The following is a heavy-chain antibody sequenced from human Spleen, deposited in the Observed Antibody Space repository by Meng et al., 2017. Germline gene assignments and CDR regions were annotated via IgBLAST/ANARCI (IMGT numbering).Heavy chain of an antibody. J-gene: IGHJ5*02. D-gene: IGHD2-15*01. Sequence: SETLSLTCTVSGGSISSGGYYWSWIRQHPGKGLEWIGYIYYSGSTYYNPSLKSLVTISVDTSKNQFSLKLSSVTAADTAVYYCARDLGNRYCSGGSCSFGWFDPWGQGTLVTVSS. V-gene: IGHV4-31*01. CDR1: GGSISSGGYY. CDR3: ARDLGNRYCSGGSCSFGWFDP. CDR2: IYYSGST.